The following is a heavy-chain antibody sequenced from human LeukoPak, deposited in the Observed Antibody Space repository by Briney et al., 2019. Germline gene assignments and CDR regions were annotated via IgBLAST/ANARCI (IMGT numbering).Heavy chain of an antibody. Sequence: ASVKVSCKAPGYTFTSYYMHWVRQAPGQGLEWMGIINPSGGSTSYAQKFQGRVTMTRDTSTSTVYMELSSLRSEDTAVYYCARDTLAYCGGDCSGDDYWGQGTLVTVSS. D-gene: IGHD2-21*02. CDR2: INPSGGST. CDR3: ARDTLAYCGGDCSGDDY. CDR1: GYTFTSYY. V-gene: IGHV1-46*01. J-gene: IGHJ4*02.